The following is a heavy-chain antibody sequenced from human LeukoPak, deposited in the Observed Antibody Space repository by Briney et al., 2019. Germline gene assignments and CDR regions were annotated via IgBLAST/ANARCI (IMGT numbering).Heavy chain of an antibody. Sequence: SETLSLTCTVSGGSISSYYWSWIRQPPGKGLEWIGYIYYSGSTNYNPSLKSRVTISVDTSKNQFSLNLSSVTAADTAVYYCARRPYNWNSREDLDYWGQGTLVTVSS. CDR1: GGSISSYY. CDR2: IYYSGST. CDR3: ARRPYNWNSREDLDY. V-gene: IGHV4-59*08. J-gene: IGHJ4*02. D-gene: IGHD1-7*01.